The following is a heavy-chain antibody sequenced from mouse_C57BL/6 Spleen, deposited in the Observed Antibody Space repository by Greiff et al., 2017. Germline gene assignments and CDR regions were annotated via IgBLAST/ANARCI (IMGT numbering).Heavy chain of an antibody. CDR3: TRKKGYDIYARDY. J-gene: IGHJ4*01. CDR1: GYTFTDYE. V-gene: IGHV1-15*01. CDR2: IDPETGGI. Sequence: QVQLMQSGAELVRPGASVTLSCKASGYTFTDYEMHWVKQTPVHGLEWIGAIDPETGGIAYTQKFTGQVILTADKSSSTAYMELRSLTSEDSAVYYCTRKKGYDIYARDYWGQGTSVTVSS. D-gene: IGHD2-2*01.